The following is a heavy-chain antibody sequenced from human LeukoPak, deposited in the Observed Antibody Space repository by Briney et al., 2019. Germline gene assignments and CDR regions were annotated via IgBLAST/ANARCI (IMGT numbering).Heavy chain of an antibody. D-gene: IGHD1-7*01. CDR1: GYTFTGYY. Sequence: ASVKVSCKASGYTFTGYYMNWVRQAPGQGLEWMGWINPNSGGTSYAQKFQGRVTMTRNTSISTAYMELSRLRSEDTAVYYCARVLAGTIVYWGQGTLVTVSS. CDR2: INPNSGGT. J-gene: IGHJ4*02. V-gene: IGHV1-2*02. CDR3: ARVLAGTIVY.